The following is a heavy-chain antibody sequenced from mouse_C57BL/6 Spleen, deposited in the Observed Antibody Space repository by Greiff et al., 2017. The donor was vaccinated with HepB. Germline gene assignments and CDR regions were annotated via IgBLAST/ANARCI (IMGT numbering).Heavy chain of an antibody. J-gene: IGHJ4*01. Sequence: EVMLVESEGGLVQPGSSMKLSCTASGFTFSDYYMAWVRQVPEKGLEWVANINYDGSSTYYLDSLKSRFIISRDNAKNILYLQMSSLKSEDTATYYCARDAVYYYGSSGYAMDYWGQGTSVTVSS. V-gene: IGHV5-16*01. D-gene: IGHD1-1*01. CDR1: GFTFSDYY. CDR3: ARDAVYYYGSSGYAMDY. CDR2: INYDGSST.